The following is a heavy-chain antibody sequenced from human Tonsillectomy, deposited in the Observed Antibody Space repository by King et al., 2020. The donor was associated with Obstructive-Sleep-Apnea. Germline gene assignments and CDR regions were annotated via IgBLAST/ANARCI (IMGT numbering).Heavy chain of an antibody. CDR3: AKDGASSGWYVGFDY. D-gene: IGHD6-19*01. CDR1: GFTFDDYA. J-gene: IGHJ4*02. CDR2: ISWNSGSI. Sequence: VQLVESGGGLVQPGRSLRLSCAASGFTFDDYAMHWVRQAPGKGLEWVSGISWNSGSIGYADSVKGRFTISRDNAKNSLYLQMNSPRAEDTALYYCAKDGASSGWYVGFDYWGQGTLVTVSS. V-gene: IGHV3-9*01.